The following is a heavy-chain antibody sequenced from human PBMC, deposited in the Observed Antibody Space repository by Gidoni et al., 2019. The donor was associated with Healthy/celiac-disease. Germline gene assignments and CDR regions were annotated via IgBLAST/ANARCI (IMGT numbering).Heavy chain of an antibody. CDR1: GCTFSSYS. CDR2: ISSSRSYI. CDR3: ARLTMVRGPLGWFDP. Sequence: EVQLVESGGGLVKPGGSLRLPCADSGCTFSSYSMNWVRQAPGKGLEWVSSISSSRSYIYYADSVKGRFTISRDNAKNSLYLQMYSLRAEDTAVYYCARLTMVRGPLGWFDPWGQGTLVTVSS. D-gene: IGHD3-10*01. J-gene: IGHJ5*02. V-gene: IGHV3-21*01.